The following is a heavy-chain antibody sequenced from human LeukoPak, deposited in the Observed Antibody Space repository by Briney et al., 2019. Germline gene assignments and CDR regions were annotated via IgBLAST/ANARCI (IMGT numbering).Heavy chain of an antibody. V-gene: IGHV1-69*13. Sequence: GASVKVSCKASGGTFSNYAISWVRQAPGQGLEWRGGIIPIFGTANYVQKFQGRVTITADESTSTAYMELSSLRSEDTAVYYCARGDPNYDILTGPYYYIMDVWGQGTTVTVSS. D-gene: IGHD3-9*01. CDR1: GGTFSNYA. CDR2: IIPIFGTA. J-gene: IGHJ6*02. CDR3: ARGDPNYDILTGPYYYIMDV.